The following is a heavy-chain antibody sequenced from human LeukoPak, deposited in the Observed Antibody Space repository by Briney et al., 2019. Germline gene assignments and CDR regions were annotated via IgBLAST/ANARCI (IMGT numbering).Heavy chain of an antibody. D-gene: IGHD6-19*01. CDR3: AAHSSGPLYYYYGMDV. J-gene: IGHJ6*02. CDR2: IVVGSGNT. Sequence: GASVKVSCKASGFTFTSSAVQWVRQARGQRLEWIGWIVVGSGNTNYAQKFQERVTITRDMSTSTAYMELSSLRSEDTAVYYCAAHSSGPLYYYYGMDVWGQGSTVTVSS. V-gene: IGHV1-58*01. CDR1: GFTFTSSA.